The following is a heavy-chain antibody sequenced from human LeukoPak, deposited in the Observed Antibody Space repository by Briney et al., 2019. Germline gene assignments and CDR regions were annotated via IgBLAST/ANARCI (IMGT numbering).Heavy chain of an antibody. D-gene: IGHD3-3*01. J-gene: IGHJ6*02. Sequence: PSGTLSLTCNVSGGSIKKYYWGWIRQPPGKGLEWIGSIYYSGSTYYNPSLKGRVTISVDTSKNQFSLKLSSVTAADTAVYYGAREKRGPITTKPKYGMDVWGQGTTVTVSS. CDR2: IYYSGST. CDR1: GGSIKKYY. CDR3: AREKRGPITTKPKYGMDV. V-gene: IGHV4-39*02.